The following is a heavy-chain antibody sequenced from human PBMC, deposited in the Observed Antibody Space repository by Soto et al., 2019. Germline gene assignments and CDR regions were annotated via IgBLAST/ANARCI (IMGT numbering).Heavy chain of an antibody. D-gene: IGHD3-3*01. CDR2: IYYSGIT. V-gene: IGHV4-59*01. CDR3: ERVRDFWSGYYWFDS. J-gene: IGHJ5*01. CDR1: GGSISSYY. Sequence: SETLSLTCTVSGGSISSYYWSWIRQPPGKGLEWIGYIYYSGITNYNPSLKSRVTISVDTSKNQFSLKLSSVTAADTAVYYCERVRDFWSGYYWFDSWGQGTLVTVSS.